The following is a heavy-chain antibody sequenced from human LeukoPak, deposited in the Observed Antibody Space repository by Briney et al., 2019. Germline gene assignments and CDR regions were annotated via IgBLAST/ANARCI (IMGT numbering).Heavy chain of an antibody. CDR1: GFTFSSYA. CDR3: AKDRLRSYFDH. J-gene: IGHJ4*02. V-gene: IGHV3-23*01. Sequence: GGSLRLSCAASGFTFSSYAMSWVRQAPGKGLEWVSSISSSGGSTYYADSVKGRFTVSRDNSKNTLFLQMNSLRAEDTAVYYCAKDRLRSYFDHWGQGTLVTVSS. CDR2: ISSSGGST. D-gene: IGHD4-17*01.